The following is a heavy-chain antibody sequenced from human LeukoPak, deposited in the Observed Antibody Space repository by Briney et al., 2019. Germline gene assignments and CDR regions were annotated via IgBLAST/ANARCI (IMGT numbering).Heavy chain of an antibody. CDR3: ARETGERYFDWLYPAYYYYYMDV. J-gene: IGHJ6*03. V-gene: IGHV3-7*01. D-gene: IGHD3-9*01. Sequence: PGGSLRLSCAASGFTFSSYWMSWVRQAPGKGLEWVANIKQDGSEKYYVDSVKGRFTISRDNAKNSLYLQMNSLRAEDTAVYYCARETGERYFDWLYPAYYYYYMDVWGKGTTVTISS. CDR1: GFTFSSYW. CDR2: IKQDGSEK.